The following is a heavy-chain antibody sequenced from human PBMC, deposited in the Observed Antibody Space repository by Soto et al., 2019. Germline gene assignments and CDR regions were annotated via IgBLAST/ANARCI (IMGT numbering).Heavy chain of an antibody. CDR2: ISGSGDST. CDR3: AKYRPPTTSGYDFDS. CDR1: GFTFSTYA. J-gene: IGHJ4*01. Sequence: QPGGSLRLSCAASGFTFSTYAMNWVRQAPGKGLEWVSGISGSGDSTYYADSVKGRFTVSRDNSKNTLSLQMNSLRAEDTALYYCAKYRPPTTSGYDFDSRGHGPPVT. V-gene: IGHV3-23*01. D-gene: IGHD5-18*01.